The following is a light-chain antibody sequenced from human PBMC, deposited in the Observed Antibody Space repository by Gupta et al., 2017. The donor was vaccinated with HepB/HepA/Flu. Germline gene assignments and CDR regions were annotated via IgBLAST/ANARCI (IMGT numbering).Light chain of an antibody. CDR1: KLGDKF. J-gene: IGLJ2*01. Sequence: SYELTQPPSVSVAPGQTASITCSGDKLGDKFAYWYQQKPGQSPILVIYDDNKRPSGIPDRFSGSNSGTTATLTIRGTQAVDEDGYYCQAWDSSTVLFGGGTKLTVL. CDR3: QAWDSSTVL. CDR2: DDN. V-gene: IGLV3-1*01.